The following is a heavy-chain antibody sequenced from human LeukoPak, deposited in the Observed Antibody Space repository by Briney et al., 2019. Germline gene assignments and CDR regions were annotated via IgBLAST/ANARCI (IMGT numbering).Heavy chain of an antibody. J-gene: IGHJ4*02. V-gene: IGHV1-2*02. CDR2: INPNSGGT. Sequence: ASVNVSCKASGYTFTGYYMNWVRQAPGQRLEWMGWINPNSGGTKYAQKFQGRVTMTRDASISTAYMELSRLRSDDTAVYYCAREDYASGSSYFFDYWGQGTLVTVSS. CDR3: AREDYASGSSYFFDY. CDR1: GYTFTGYY. D-gene: IGHD3-10*01.